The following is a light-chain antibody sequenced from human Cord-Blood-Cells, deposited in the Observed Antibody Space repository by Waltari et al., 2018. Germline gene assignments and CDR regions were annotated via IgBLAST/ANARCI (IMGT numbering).Light chain of an antibody. V-gene: IGLV1-44*01. Sequence: QSVLTQPPSASGTPGQRVTISCSGSNSNIGSNTVNWYQQLPGTAPKLLIYSNNQRPSGVPDRFSGSKSGTSASLAISGLQSEDEADYYCAAWDDSLNGWVFGGGTKLTFL. J-gene: IGLJ3*02. CDR3: AAWDDSLNGWV. CDR2: SNN. CDR1: NSNIGSNT.